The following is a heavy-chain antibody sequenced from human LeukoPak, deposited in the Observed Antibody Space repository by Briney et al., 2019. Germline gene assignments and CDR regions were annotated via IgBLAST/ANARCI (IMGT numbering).Heavy chain of an antibody. CDR1: GGSISSSSYY. J-gene: IGHJ4*02. V-gene: IGHV4-39*01. Sequence: SETLSLTCTVSGGSISSSSYYWGWIRQPPGKGLEWIGSIYYSGSTYYNPSLKSRFTISVDTSKNQFSLKLSSVTAADTAVYYCASVDYYDSSGYQGYCFDYWGQGTLVTVSS. D-gene: IGHD3-22*01. CDR3: ASVDYYDSSGYQGYCFDY. CDR2: IYYSGST.